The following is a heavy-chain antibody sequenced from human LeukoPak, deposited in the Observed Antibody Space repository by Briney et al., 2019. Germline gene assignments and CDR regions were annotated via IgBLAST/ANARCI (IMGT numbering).Heavy chain of an antibody. CDR3: ARTLYISAAPGGFDY. CDR1: VYTFTGHY. J-gene: IGHJ4*02. CDR2: INPKNAAT. Sequence: ASVKVSCTASVYTFTGHYIHWVRQAPGQGLEWMGWINPKNAATNYGQRFQGRVTMTRDTSTGTVYMELNTLRSDDTAVYYCARTLYISAAPGGFDYWGQGTLVTVSS. D-gene: IGHD6-13*01. V-gene: IGHV1-2*02.